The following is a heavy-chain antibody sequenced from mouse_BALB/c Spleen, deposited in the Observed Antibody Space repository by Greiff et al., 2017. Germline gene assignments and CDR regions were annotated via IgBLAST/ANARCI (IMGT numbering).Heavy chain of an antibody. J-gene: IGHJ2*01. CDR3: ARHARAPFDY. CDR1: GFTFSSYY. Sequence: EVQLVESGGGLVKLGGSLKLSCAASGFTFSSYYMSWVRQTPEKRLELVAAINSNGGSTYYPDTVKGRLTISRDNAKNTLYLQMSSLKSEDTALYYCARHARAPFDYWGQGTTLTVAS. CDR2: INSNGGST. V-gene: IGHV5-6-2*01. D-gene: IGHD3-1*01.